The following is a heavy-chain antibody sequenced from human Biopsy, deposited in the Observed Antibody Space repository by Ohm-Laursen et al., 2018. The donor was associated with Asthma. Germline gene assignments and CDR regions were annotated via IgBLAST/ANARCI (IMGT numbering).Heavy chain of an antibody. CDR2: IKHDGTEK. CDR1: GFTFVDYC. CDR3: ARTFHFWSPYHAEHYQL. V-gene: IGHV3-7*01. D-gene: IGHD3-3*02. Sequence: SLRLSCAAPGFTFVDYCMSWVRQVPGKGLEWVAKIKHDGTEKNHVDSLKGRFTISRDNAKNSLYLQMNSLRAEDTAVYYCARTFHFWSPYHAEHYQLWGQGTLVTVSS. J-gene: IGHJ1*01.